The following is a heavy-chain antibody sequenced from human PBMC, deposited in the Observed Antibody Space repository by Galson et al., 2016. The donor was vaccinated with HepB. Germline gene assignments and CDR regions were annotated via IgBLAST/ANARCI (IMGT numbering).Heavy chain of an antibody. V-gene: IGHV3-23*01. CDR3: AKISLGGYNRGWGGSFDI. Sequence: SLRLSCAASGFSIRIYSMNWVRQAPGKGLEWVAAIRGSGPGTSYTDSVKGRFTISRYNSKNTLDLEMNSLRAEDAAVYYCAKISLGGYNRGWGGSFDIWGRGTMVTVSS. CDR2: IRGSGPGT. J-gene: IGHJ3*02. D-gene: IGHD6-19*01. CDR1: GFSIRIYS.